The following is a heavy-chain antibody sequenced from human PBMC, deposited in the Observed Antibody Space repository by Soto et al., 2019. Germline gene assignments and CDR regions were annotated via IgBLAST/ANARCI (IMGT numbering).Heavy chain of an antibody. CDR1: GGSFSGYY. J-gene: IGHJ4*02. V-gene: IGHV4-34*01. Sequence: QLQLQQWGAGLLKPSETLSLTCAVYGGSFSGYYWTWIRQPPGTGLEWIGEINPSGSTNYNPSLKSRVTIVVDTSKNQFSLKLTSVTAADTAVYYCARDKITGLFDYWGQGTLVTVSS. D-gene: IGHD2-8*02. CDR3: ARDKITGLFDY. CDR2: INPSGST.